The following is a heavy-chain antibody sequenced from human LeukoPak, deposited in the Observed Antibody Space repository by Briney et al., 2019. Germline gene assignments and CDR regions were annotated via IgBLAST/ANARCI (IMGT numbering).Heavy chain of an antibody. V-gene: IGHV3-48*03. CDR1: GFTFSSYE. J-gene: IGHJ4*02. CDR3: AKDKDLGRGWYSYYFDY. CDR2: ISSSGSTI. D-gene: IGHD6-19*01. Sequence: GGSLRLSCAASGFTFSSYEMNWVRQAPGKGLEWVSYISSSGSTIYYADSVKGRFTISRDNSKNTLYLQMNSLRAEGTAVYYCAKDKDLGRGWYSYYFDYWGQGTLVTVSS.